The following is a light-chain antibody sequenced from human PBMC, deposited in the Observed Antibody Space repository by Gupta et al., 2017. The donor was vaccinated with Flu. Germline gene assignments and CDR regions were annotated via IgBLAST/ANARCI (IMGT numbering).Light chain of an antibody. J-gene: IGKJ2*03. V-gene: IGKV1-5*03. CDR3: QQYSTSSYG. Sequence: IQLTQSPSTLSASVGDSVSITCRASQSGSSWLAWYQQKPGKAPKLLIYKASTLGNGVPSRFSGSGSGTEFTLTISSLQPDDFATYYCQQYSTSSYGFGQGTKLDIK. CDR2: KAS. CDR1: QSGSSW.